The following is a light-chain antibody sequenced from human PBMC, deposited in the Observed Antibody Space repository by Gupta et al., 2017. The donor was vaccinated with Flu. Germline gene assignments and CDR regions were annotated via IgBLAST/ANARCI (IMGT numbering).Light chain of an antibody. Sequence: EIVLTQSPATLSLSPGERALLSCRASQSVSTYLAWYQQKPGQAPRLLMYDTSKRVAGIPARFSGSGSGTDFTLTISTLEPEDFAVYYCQQRSDLPMYTFGQGTRLEIK. J-gene: IGKJ2*01. CDR1: QSVSTY. V-gene: IGKV3-11*01. CDR3: QQRSDLPMYT. CDR2: DTS.